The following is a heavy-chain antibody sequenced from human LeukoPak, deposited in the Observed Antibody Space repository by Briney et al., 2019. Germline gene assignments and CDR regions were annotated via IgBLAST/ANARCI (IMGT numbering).Heavy chain of an antibody. J-gene: IGHJ5*02. V-gene: IGHV1-46*01. D-gene: IGHD3-3*01. CDR2: INPSGGST. Sequence: ASVKVSCKASGYTFTSYYMHWVRQAPGQGLEWMGIINPSGGSTNYAQKFQGRVTMTRDTSTSTVYMELSSLRSEDTAVYYCARGDMEYYDFWSGSQTNWFDPWGQGTLVTVSS. CDR3: ARGDMEYYDFWSGSQTNWFDP. CDR1: GYTFTSYY.